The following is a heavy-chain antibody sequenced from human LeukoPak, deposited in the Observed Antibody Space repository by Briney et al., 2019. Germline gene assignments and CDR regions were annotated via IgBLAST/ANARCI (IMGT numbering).Heavy chain of an antibody. CDR1: GFTFSSYG. D-gene: IGHD3-3*01. J-gene: IGHJ5*02. Sequence: GGSLRLSCAASGFTFSSYGMHWVRQAPGKGLEWVSVIYSGGSTYYADSVKGRFTISRDNSKNMLYLQMNSLRAEDTAVYYCARHDWFDPWGQGTLVTVSS. CDR2: IYSGGST. V-gene: IGHV3-NL1*01. CDR3: ARHDWFDP.